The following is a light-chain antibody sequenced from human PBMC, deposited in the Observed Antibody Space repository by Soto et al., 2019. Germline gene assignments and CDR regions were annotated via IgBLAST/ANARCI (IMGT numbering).Light chain of an antibody. Sequence: IVFTQSPTTLSVSPVEMASLSCRASQSVSSYLAWYQQKPGQAPRLLIYGASNRATGIPDRFSGGGSGTDFTLTISRLEPEDFAVYYCQQFSSYPLTFGGGTKVDIK. CDR2: GAS. CDR1: QSVSSY. J-gene: IGKJ4*01. CDR3: QQFSSYPLT. V-gene: IGKV3-11*01.